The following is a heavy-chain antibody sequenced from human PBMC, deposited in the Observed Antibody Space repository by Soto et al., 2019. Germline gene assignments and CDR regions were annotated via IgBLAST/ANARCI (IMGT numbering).Heavy chain of an antibody. Sequence: PSETLSLTCTVSGGSISSYYWSWIRQPPGKGLEWIGYIYYSGSTNYNPSLKSRVTISVDTSKNQFSLKLSSVTAADTAVYYCASHGSGSYFYLTYWGQGTLVTVSS. CDR3: ASHGSGSYFYLTY. V-gene: IGHV4-59*01. CDR1: GGSISSYY. J-gene: IGHJ4*02. CDR2: IYYSGST. D-gene: IGHD1-26*01.